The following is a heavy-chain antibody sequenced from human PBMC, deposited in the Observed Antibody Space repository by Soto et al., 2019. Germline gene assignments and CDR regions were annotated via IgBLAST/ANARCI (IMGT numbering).Heavy chain of an antibody. V-gene: IGHV3-66*01. CDR3: ARDLSNKH. Sequence: PGGSLRLSCAASGFTFSSYSMNWVRQAPGKGLEWVSYIYSGGSTYYADSVKGRFTISRDNSKNTLYLQMNSLRAEDTAVYYCARDLSNKHWGQGTLVTVSS. CDR2: IYSGGST. CDR1: GFTFSSYS. J-gene: IGHJ1*01.